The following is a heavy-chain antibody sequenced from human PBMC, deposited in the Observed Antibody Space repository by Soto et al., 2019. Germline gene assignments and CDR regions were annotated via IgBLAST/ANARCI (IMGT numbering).Heavy chain of an antibody. V-gene: IGHV3-7*01. D-gene: IGHD6-13*01. CDR3: ATSRTFDY. Sequence: EVQLVESGGGLVQPGGSLKLSCASSGFAFSGSAIHWVRQAPGKGLEWVANIKQDGSEKYYVDSAKGRFTISRDNAKNSLYLQMNSLSAEDTAIYYCATSRTFDYWGQGTLVTVSS. CDR2: IKQDGSEK. J-gene: IGHJ4*02. CDR1: GFAFSGSA.